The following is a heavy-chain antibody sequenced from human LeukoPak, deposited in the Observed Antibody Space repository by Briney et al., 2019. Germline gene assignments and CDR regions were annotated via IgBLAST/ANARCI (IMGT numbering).Heavy chain of an antibody. J-gene: IGHJ3*02. CDR3: ASFPPYYYDSSGNPGDDAFDI. D-gene: IGHD3-22*01. CDR2: IYYSGST. Sequence: NPSETLSLTCTVSGGSISSGDYYWSWIRQPPGKGLEWIGYIYYSGSTYYNPSLKSRVTISVDTSKNQFSLKLSSVTAADTAVYYCASFPPYYYDSSGNPGDDAFDIWGQGTMVTVSS. V-gene: IGHV4-30-4*01. CDR1: GGSISSGDYY.